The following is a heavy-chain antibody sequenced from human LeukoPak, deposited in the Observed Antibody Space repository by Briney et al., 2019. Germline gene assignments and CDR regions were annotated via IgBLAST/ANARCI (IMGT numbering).Heavy chain of an antibody. CDR2: VSAYNGNT. CDR1: GYTFTSYG. Sequence: GASVKVSCTASGYTFTSYGISWVRQAPGQGLEWMGWVSAYNGNTNYAQKFQGRVTMTTDTSTTTAYMELRSLRSDDTAVYYCARVDLSWSDTSGYYRDWFDPWGQGTLVTVSS. J-gene: IGHJ5*02. D-gene: IGHD3-22*01. CDR3: ARVDLSWSDTSGYYRDWFDP. V-gene: IGHV1-18*04.